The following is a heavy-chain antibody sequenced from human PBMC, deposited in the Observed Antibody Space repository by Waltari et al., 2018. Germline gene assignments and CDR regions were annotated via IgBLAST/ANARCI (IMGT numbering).Heavy chain of an antibody. V-gene: IGHV1-69*04. CDR2: IIPILGIA. J-gene: IGHJ6*02. CDR1: GDTFSSYA. Sequence: QVQLVQSGAEVKKPGSSVKVSCKASGDTFSSYAISWVRQAPGQGLEWMGRIIPILGIANYAQKFQGRVTITMNKSTSTAYMELSSLRSEDTAVYYCARERDGYNKWLLGGQPYYYYGMDVWGQGTTVTVSS. CDR3: ARERDGYNKWLLGGQPYYYYGMDV. D-gene: IGHD5-12*01.